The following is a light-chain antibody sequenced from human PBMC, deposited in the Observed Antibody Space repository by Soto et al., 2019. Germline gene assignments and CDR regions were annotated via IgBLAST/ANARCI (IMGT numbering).Light chain of an antibody. CDR2: DVS. CDR3: QQFNSYPIT. CDR1: QDIRGA. V-gene: IGKV1-13*02. Sequence: AIPLTQSPSSLSASVGDRVTITCRASQDIRGALAWYQQKPGKAPKILIYDVSTLESGVPSRFSASSSGTDFTLTISSLQPVDFATYYCQQFNSYPITFGQGTRLEIK. J-gene: IGKJ5*01.